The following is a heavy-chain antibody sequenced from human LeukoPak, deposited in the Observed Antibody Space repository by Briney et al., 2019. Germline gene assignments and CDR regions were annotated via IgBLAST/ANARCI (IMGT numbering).Heavy chain of an antibody. V-gene: IGHV4-59*01. J-gene: IGHJ2*01. CDR1: GVSISSNY. CDR2: IYYSGST. CDR3: AREGGDYGGNSQFWYFDL. Sequence: PSETLSLTCTVSGVSISSNYWSWIRQPPGKGLEWIGYIYYSGSTNYNPSLKSRVTISVDTSKNHFSLKLSSVTAADTAVYYCAREGGDYGGNSQFWYFDLWGRGTLVTVSS. D-gene: IGHD4-23*01.